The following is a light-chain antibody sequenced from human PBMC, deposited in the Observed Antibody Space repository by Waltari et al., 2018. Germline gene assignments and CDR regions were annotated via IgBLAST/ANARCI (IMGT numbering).Light chain of an antibody. Sequence: DIQMTQSPSSLSASVGDTVTITCRASHNINIYLNWYQQKPGRAPKLLIPGASSLHTGVPSRFSGSGSGTDFTLTISSLQPEDFATYYCQQGYSTRFTFGPGTIVDMK. CDR3: QQGYSTRFT. CDR1: HNINIY. J-gene: IGKJ3*01. CDR2: GAS. V-gene: IGKV1-39*01.